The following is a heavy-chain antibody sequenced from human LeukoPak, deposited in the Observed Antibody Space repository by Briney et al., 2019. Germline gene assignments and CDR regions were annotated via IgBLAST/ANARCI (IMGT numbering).Heavy chain of an antibody. Sequence: SETLSLTCTVSGGSISSSSYYWGWIRQLPGKGLEWIGSIYYSGSTYYNPSLKSRVTISVDTSKNQFSLKLSSVTAADTAVYYCASRGATTDYYYDSSGYYYVPLDWFDPWGQGTLVTVSS. CDR1: GGSISSSSYY. J-gene: IGHJ5*02. CDR3: ASRGATTDYYYDSSGYYYVPLDWFDP. D-gene: IGHD3-22*01. V-gene: IGHV4-39*01. CDR2: IYYSGST.